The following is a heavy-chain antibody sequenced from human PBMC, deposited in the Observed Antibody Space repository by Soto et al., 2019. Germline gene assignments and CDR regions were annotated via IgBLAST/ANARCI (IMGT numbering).Heavy chain of an antibody. Sequence: GGSLRLCCAASGFTFSSYAMSGVRQAPGKGLEWVSAISGSGGNTNYAQKFQERVTITRDMSTSTAYMELSSLRSEDTAVYYCAAVGWFGELYYWGQGTLVTVSS. J-gene: IGHJ4*02. V-gene: IGHV3-23*01. CDR2: ISGSGGNT. D-gene: IGHD3-10*01. CDR1: GFTFSSYA. CDR3: AAVGWFGELYY.